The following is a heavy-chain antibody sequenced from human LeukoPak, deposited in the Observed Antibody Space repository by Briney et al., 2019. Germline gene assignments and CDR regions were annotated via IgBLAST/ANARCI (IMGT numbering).Heavy chain of an antibody. D-gene: IGHD6-13*01. J-gene: IGHJ4*02. CDR1: AFTFSSYW. Sequence: GGSLRLSCAASAFTFSSYWMSWVRQAPGRGLEWVAGISESGGGIYYADSVKGRFTISRDRSRNTLYVQMNSLRADDTAVYYCAKVGLAAAGQIYYFDYWGQGTLVTVSS. V-gene: IGHV3-23*01. CDR3: AKVGLAAAGQIYYFDY. CDR2: ISESGGGI.